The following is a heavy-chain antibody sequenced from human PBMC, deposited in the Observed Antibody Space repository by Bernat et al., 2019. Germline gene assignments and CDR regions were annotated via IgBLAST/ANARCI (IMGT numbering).Heavy chain of an antibody. CDR1: GFTFSSYE. J-gene: IGHJ4*02. CDR3: ARDDSRSMWAY. D-gene: IGHD6-13*01. V-gene: IGHV3-48*03. CDR2: ISSSGSTI. Sequence: EVQLVESGGGLVQPGGSLRLSCAASGFTFSSYEMNWVRQAPGKGLEWVSYISSSGSTIYYADSVKGRFTISRDNAKNSLYLQMNSLRAADTAVYYCARDDSRSMWAYWGQGTLVTVSS.